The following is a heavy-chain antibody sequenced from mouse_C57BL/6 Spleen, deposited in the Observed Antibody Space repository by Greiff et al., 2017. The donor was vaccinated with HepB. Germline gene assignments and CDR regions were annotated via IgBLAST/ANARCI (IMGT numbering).Heavy chain of an antibody. CDR1: GYTFTSYW. Sequence: VQLQQPGTELVKPGASVKLSCKASGYTFTSYWMHWVKQRPGQGLEWIGNINPSNGGTNYNEKFKSKATLTVDKSSSTAYMQLSSLTSEDSAVYYCAREGTTVDYAMDYWGQGTSVTVSS. J-gene: IGHJ4*01. D-gene: IGHD1-1*01. V-gene: IGHV1-53*01. CDR2: INPSNGGT. CDR3: AREGTTVDYAMDY.